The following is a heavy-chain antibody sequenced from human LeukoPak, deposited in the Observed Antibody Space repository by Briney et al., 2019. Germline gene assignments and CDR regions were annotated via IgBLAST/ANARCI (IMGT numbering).Heavy chain of an antibody. CDR2: INHSGST. D-gene: IGHD6-19*01. J-gene: IGHJ3*02. CDR3: ALAQWLVNDAFGI. Sequence: SETLSLTCAVYGGSFSGYYWSWIRQPPGKGLEWIGEINHSGSTNYNPSLKSRVTISVDTSKNQFSLKLSSVTAADTAVFYCALAQWLVNDAFGIWGQGTMVTVSS. CDR1: GGSFSGYY. V-gene: IGHV4-34*01.